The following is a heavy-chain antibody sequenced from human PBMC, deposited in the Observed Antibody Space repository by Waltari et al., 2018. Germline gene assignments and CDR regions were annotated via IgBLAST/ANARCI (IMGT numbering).Heavy chain of an antibody. CDR2: ISNDGINK. CDR3: ARRGINSGSHEMPGVD. J-gene: IGHJ4*02. D-gene: IGHD1-26*01. V-gene: IGHV3-30-3*01. CDR1: GVIFSGYG. Sequence: QVQLVESGGGVVQTGMSLRLSCAPSGVIFSGYGMHWVRQAPDKGLEWVASISNDGINKFYAEAVKGRFTISRDNSKNTVYMQMNSLRHEDTAVYYCARRGINSGSHEMPGVDWGQGTLVTVSS.